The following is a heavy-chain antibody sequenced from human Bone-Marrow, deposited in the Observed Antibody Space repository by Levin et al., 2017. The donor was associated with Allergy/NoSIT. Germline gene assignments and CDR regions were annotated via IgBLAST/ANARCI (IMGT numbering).Heavy chain of an antibody. V-gene: IGHV3-20*04. J-gene: IGHJ4*02. CDR3: AADFYENKPYPG. D-gene: IGHD2/OR15-2a*01. Sequence: PGGSLRLSCKAAGFTFGDYGMTWVRQAPGKGLEWVSGINWNSGSIAYGDPVKGRFTTSRDNAKNSLYLQMNNLRGEDTAIYYCAADFYENKPYPGWGQGTLVTVSS. CDR2: INWNSGSI. CDR1: GFTFGDYG.